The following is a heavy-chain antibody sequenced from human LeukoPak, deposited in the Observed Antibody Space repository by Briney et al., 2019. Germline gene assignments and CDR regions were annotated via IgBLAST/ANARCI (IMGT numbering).Heavy chain of an antibody. CDR3: AKDTYYYDSSGYEGPSFDY. J-gene: IGHJ4*02. D-gene: IGHD3-22*01. CDR1: GFTFDDYA. Sequence: GGSLRLSCAASGFTFDDYAMHWVRQAPGKSLEWVSLISGDGGSTYYADSVKGRFTISRDNSKNSLYLQMNSLRTEDTALYYCAKDTYYYDSSGYEGPSFDYWGQGTLVTVSS. V-gene: IGHV3-43*02. CDR2: ISGDGGST.